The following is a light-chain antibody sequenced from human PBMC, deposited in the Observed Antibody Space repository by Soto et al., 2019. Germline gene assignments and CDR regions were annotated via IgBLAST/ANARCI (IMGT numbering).Light chain of an antibody. CDR3: QQYYNPPLT. V-gene: IGKV4-1*01. Sequence: DIVMTQSPDSLAVSLGERATINCKSSQSVLYSSNNNNYLAWYQQKAGQPPKLLIYWASTRQSGVPDRFSGSGSETDFTLTISSLQAEDVAIYYCQQYYNPPLTFGGGTKVDIK. J-gene: IGKJ4*01. CDR2: WAS. CDR1: QSVLYSSNNNNY.